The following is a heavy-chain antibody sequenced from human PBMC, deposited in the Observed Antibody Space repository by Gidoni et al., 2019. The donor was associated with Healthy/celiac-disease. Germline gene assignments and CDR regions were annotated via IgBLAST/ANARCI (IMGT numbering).Heavy chain of an antibody. Sequence: EVQLVESGGGLVQPGRSLRLSCAASGFTFDDYAMHWVRQAPGKGLEWVSGISWNSGSIGYADSVKGRFTISRDNAKNSLYLQMNSLRAEDTALYYCAKGRSAVAGEGDIDYWGQGTLVTVSS. V-gene: IGHV3-9*01. J-gene: IGHJ4*02. CDR3: AKGRSAVAGEGDIDY. CDR1: GFTFDDYA. CDR2: ISWNSGSI. D-gene: IGHD6-19*01.